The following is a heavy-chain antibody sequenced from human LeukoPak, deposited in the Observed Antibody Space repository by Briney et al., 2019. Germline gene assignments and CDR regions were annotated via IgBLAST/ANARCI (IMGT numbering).Heavy chain of an antibody. Sequence: ASVKVSCKVSGYTLTELSMHWVRQAPGKGLEWMGGFDPEDGETIYVQKFQGRVTMTEDTSTDTAYMELSSLRSEDTAVYYCATIFVPSAYPMYYDILTGYRELDYWGQGTLVTVSS. CDR2: FDPEDGET. J-gene: IGHJ4*02. D-gene: IGHD3-9*01. CDR3: ATIFVPSAYPMYYDILTGYRELDY. CDR1: GYTLTELS. V-gene: IGHV1-24*01.